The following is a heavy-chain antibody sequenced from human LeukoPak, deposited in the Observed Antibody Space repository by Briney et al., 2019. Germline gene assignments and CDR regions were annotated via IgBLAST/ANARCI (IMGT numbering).Heavy chain of an antibody. J-gene: IGHJ4*02. CDR3: ARDLGYDHYYFDY. Sequence: GGSLRLSCAASGFTFSSYGMTWVRQAPGKGLEWVAFIRYDGSNKYYADSVKGRFTISRDNAKNSLYLQMNSLRAEDTALYYCARDLGYDHYYFDYWGQGTLVTVSS. V-gene: IGHV3-30*02. D-gene: IGHD5-12*01. CDR2: IRYDGSNK. CDR1: GFTFSSYG.